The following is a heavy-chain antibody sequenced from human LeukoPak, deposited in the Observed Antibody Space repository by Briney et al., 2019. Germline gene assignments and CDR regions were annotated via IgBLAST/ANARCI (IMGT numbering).Heavy chain of an antibody. D-gene: IGHD3-16*01. CDR3: AREFEGVDP. Sequence: GASVSVSCKASGYTFTGYYMDWVRQAPGQGLEWMGWINPNSGGTNYAQKFQGRVTITRDTSISTAYMELSRLRSDDTAVYYCAREFEGVDPRGQATLVTVSS. CDR2: INPNSGGT. J-gene: IGHJ5*02. CDR1: GYTFTGYY. V-gene: IGHV1-2*02.